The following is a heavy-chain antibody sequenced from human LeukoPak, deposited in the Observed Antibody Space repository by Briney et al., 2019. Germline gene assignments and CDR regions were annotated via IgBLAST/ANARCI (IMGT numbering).Heavy chain of an antibody. CDR3: ARVRGASRELPGDWYFDL. V-gene: IGHV1-8*01. Sequence: ASVKVSCKASGYTFTSYDINWVRQATGQGLEWMGWMNPNSGNTGYAQKFQGRVTMTRNTSISTAYMELSSLRSEDTAVYYCARVRGASRELPGDWYFDLWGRGTLVTVSS. J-gene: IGHJ2*01. CDR1: GYTFTSYD. CDR2: MNPNSGNT. D-gene: IGHD1-26*01.